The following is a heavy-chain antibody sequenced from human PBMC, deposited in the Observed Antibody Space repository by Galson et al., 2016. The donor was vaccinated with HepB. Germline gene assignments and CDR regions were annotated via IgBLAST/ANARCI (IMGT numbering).Heavy chain of an antibody. V-gene: IGHV3-23*01. CDR3: EKHGGIDS. CDR2: ITGRVDTA. J-gene: IGHJ5*01. D-gene: IGHD3-16*01. CDR1: GFSFSTAG. Sequence: SLRLSCAASGFSFSTAGMSWVRQTPGRGLEWLSGITGRVDTAHYAHSVRGSFTISRDNSKNTVYLYMNNLRIGDTAVYYCEKHGGIDSWGQGSLVTVSS.